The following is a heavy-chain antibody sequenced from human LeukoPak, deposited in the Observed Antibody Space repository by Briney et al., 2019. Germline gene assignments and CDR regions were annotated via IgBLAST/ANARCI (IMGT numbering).Heavy chain of an antibody. D-gene: IGHD3-22*01. Sequence: GGSLRLSCAASGFTFKSYEMNWVRRAPGKGLEWGSYISSSGNTIYYADSVKGRFTISRDNAKNSLSLQMNSLRAEDTAAYYCARDNDSSGSYFYWGQGTLVTVSS. V-gene: IGHV3-48*03. CDR3: ARDNDSSGSYFY. CDR1: GFTFKSYE. CDR2: ISSSGNTI. J-gene: IGHJ4*02.